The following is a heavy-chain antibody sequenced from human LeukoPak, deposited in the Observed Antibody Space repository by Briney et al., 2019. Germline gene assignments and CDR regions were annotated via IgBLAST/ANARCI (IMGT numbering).Heavy chain of an antibody. D-gene: IGHD3-9*01. V-gene: IGHV4-38-2*02. J-gene: IGHJ4*02. CDR2: LFHTGNT. Sequence: PSETLSLTCTVSGGSISSYYWGWIRQPPGKGLEWIGSLFHTGNTYYNPSLKSRVTMSVDPSKNRFSLKLSSVTAADTAVYYCARILTGLFDYWGQGILVTISS. CDR1: GGSISSYY. CDR3: ARILTGLFDY.